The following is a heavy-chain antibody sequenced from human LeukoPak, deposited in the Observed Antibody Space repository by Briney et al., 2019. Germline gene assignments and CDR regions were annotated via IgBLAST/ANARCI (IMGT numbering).Heavy chain of an antibody. J-gene: IGHJ5*02. CDR2: INHVGST. D-gene: IGHD3-9*01. CDR1: DGSFSDYY. CDR3: ARTSAIFLSLDP. V-gene: IGHV4-34*01. Sequence: SETLFLTCAVYDGSFSDYYWTWIRQPPGKGLEWIGEINHVGSTNYNPSLKSRVTISEDTSKNQFSLKLSSVTAADTAVYYCARTSAIFLSLDPWGQGTLVTVSS.